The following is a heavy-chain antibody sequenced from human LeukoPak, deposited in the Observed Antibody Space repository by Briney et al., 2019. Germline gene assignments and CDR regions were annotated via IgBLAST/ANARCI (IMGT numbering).Heavy chain of an antibody. CDR1: GFTFSSYA. J-gene: IGHJ6*03. V-gene: IGHV3-30*04. CDR2: ISYDGSNK. Sequence: GGSLRLSCAASGFTFSSYAMHWVRQAPGKGLEWVAVISYDGSNKYYADSVKGRFTISRDNSKNTLYLQMNSLRAEDTAVYYCAKEGVWFGENYYYYYMDVWGKGTTVTISS. D-gene: IGHD3-10*01. CDR3: AKEGVWFGENYYYYYMDV.